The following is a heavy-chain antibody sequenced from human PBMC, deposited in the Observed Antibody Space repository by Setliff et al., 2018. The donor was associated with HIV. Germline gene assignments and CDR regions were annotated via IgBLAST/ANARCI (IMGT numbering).Heavy chain of an antibody. CDR1: GGSISEYY. J-gene: IGHJ6*03. CDR3: ASAYCGGDCYSRTRKFYYYYYMDV. D-gene: IGHD2-21*02. V-gene: IGHV4-4*07. Sequence: TSETLSLTCTVSGGSISEYYWSWIRLPAGKGLEWIGQIHTTGSTNYNPSLKSRVTISVDTSENQFSLKLSSVTAADTAVYYCASAYCGGDCYSRTRKFYYYYYMDVWGKGTTVTVSS. CDR2: IHTTGST.